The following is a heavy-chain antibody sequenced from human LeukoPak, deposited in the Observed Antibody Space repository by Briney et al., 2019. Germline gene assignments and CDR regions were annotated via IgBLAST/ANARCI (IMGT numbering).Heavy chain of an antibody. V-gene: IGHV4-4*07. CDR1: GGSISSYY. CDR3: ARSYYDSSGYYSDY. D-gene: IGHD3-22*01. Sequence: SSETLSLTCTVSGGSISSYYWSWIRQPAGKGLEWIGRIYTSGSTNYNPSLKSRVTMSVDTSKNQFSLKLSSVTAADTAVYYCARSYYDSSGYYSDYWGQGTLVTVSS. CDR2: IYTSGST. J-gene: IGHJ4*02.